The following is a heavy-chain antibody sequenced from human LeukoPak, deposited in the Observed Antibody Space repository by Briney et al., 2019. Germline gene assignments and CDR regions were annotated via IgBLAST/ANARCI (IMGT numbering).Heavy chain of an antibody. J-gene: IGHJ4*02. CDR1: GFTFSSYS. V-gene: IGHV3-21*01. CDR2: ISSDSIYT. D-gene: IGHD5-12*01. Sequence: GGSLRLSCAASGFTFSSYSMNWVRQAPGKGLEWVSSISSDSIYTYYADSVKGRFTSSRDNAKNSLYLQMNSLRAEDTAVYYCARDSGYDLPFDYWGQGTLVTVSS. CDR3: ARDSGYDLPFDY.